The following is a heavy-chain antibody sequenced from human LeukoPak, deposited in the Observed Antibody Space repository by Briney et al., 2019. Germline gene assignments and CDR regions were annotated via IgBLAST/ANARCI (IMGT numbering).Heavy chain of an antibody. CDR1: GFTFSDYY. J-gene: IGHJ6*03. Sequence: GGSLRLSCAASGFTFSDYYMSWIRQAPGKGLEWVSYISSSGSTIYYADSVKGRFTISRDNAKNSLYLQMNSLRAEDTAVYYCARDGRYCSSTSCQTYYYYMDVWGKGTTVTVSS. D-gene: IGHD2-2*01. V-gene: IGHV3-11*01. CDR2: ISSSGSTI. CDR3: ARDGRYCSSTSCQTYYYYMDV.